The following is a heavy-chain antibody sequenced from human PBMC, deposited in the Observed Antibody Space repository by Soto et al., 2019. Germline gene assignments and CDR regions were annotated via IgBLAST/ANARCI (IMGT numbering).Heavy chain of an antibody. D-gene: IGHD4-17*01. CDR3: GSSMTTVTKIDY. V-gene: IGHV4-34*01. Sequence: SETLSLTCAVYGGSFSGYYWRWIRQPPGKGLEWIGEINHSGSTNYNPSLKSRVTISVDTSKNQFSLKLSSVTAADTAVYYCGSSMTTVTKIDYWGQGTLVTVSS. CDR2: INHSGST. J-gene: IGHJ4*02. CDR1: GGSFSGYY.